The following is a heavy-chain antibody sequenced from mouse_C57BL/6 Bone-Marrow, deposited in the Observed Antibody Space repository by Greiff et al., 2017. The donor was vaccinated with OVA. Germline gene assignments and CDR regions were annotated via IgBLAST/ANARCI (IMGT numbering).Heavy chain of an antibody. V-gene: IGHV1-55*01. Sequence: QVQLQQPGAELVKPGASVKMSCKASGYTFTSYWITWVKQRPGQGLEWIGDIYPGSGSTNYNEKFKSKATLTVDTSSSTAYMQLSSQTSEDSAVYYCARWDYGSSYGFAYWGQGTLVTVSA. CDR1: GYTFTSYW. J-gene: IGHJ3*01. CDR2: IYPGSGST. D-gene: IGHD1-1*01. CDR3: ARWDYGSSYGFAY.